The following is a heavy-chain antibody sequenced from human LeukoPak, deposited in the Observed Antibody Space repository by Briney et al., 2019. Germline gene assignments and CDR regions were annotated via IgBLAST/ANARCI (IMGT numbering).Heavy chain of an antibody. D-gene: IGHD1-26*01. Sequence: GGSLRLSCAASGFTFSSYAMSWVRQAPGKGLEWVSSISGSGGSTNYAGSVKGRFTISRDNSKNMVYLQMNSLRAEDTAVYYCAKNTSGTYLDYWGQGILVTVSS. CDR3: AKNTSGTYLDY. CDR2: ISGSGGST. CDR1: GFTFSSYA. V-gene: IGHV3-23*01. J-gene: IGHJ4*02.